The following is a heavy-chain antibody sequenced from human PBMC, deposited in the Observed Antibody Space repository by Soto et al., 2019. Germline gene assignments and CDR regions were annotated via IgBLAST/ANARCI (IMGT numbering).Heavy chain of an antibody. J-gene: IGHJ4*02. CDR3: ATLPPRGYSGYDYYFDY. D-gene: IGHD5-12*01. CDR2: INAANGDT. Sequence: GASVKVSCKASGDTFTSYGIHCVRQAPGQRLEWMGWINAANGDTKYSPKFQGRVTITRDTSASTAYMELSSLRSEDTAVYYCATLPPRGYSGYDYYFDYWGQGTLVTVSS. V-gene: IGHV1-3*01. CDR1: GDTFTSYG.